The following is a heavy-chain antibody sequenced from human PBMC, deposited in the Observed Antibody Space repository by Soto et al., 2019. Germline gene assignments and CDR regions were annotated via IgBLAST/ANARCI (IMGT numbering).Heavy chain of an antibody. J-gene: IGHJ4*02. CDR3: DGAVAGTGY. CDR2: ISGGST. CDR1: GFTFSSYA. D-gene: IGHD6-19*01. V-gene: IGHV3-23*01. Sequence: PGGSLRLSCAASGFTFSSYAMSWVRQAPGKGLEWVSAISGGSTYYADSVKGRFTISRDNSKNTLYLQMNSLRAEDTAVYYCDGAVAGTGYWGQGTLVTVSS.